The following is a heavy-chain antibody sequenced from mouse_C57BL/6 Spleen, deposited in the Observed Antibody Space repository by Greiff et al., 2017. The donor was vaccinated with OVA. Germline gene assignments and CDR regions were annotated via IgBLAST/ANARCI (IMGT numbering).Heavy chain of an antibody. J-gene: IGHJ4*01. CDR2: INYDGSST. Sequence: EVQGVESVGGLVQPGRSMKLSCTASGFTFSDYYMAWVRQVPEKGLEWVANINYDGSSTYYLDSLKSRFIISRDNAKNILYLQMSSLKSEDTATYYCAREVVDYAMDYWGQGTSVTVSS. V-gene: IGHV5-16*01. CDR1: GFTFSDYY. D-gene: IGHD1-1*01. CDR3: AREVVDYAMDY.